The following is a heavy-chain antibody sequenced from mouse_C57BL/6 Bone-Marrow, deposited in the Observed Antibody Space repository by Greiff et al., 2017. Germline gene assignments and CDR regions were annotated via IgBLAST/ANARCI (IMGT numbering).Heavy chain of an antibody. CDR3: ARYPVVSYYFDY. V-gene: IGHV7-3*01. D-gene: IGHD1-1*01. CDR2: IRNKANGYTT. J-gene: IGHJ2*01. Sequence: EVKLMESGGGLVQPGGSLSLSCAASGFTFTDYYMSWVRQPPGKALEWLGFIRNKANGYTTEYSASVKGRFTISRDNSQSILYLQMNALRAEDSATYYCARYPVVSYYFDYWGQGTTLTVSS. CDR1: GFTFTDYY.